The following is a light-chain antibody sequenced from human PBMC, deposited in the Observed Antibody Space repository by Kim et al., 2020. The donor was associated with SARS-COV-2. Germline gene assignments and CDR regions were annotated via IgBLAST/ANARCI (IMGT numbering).Light chain of an antibody. Sequence: SYELTQPPSVSVAPGKTARITCGGNNIGSKSVHWYQQKPGQAPVLVIYYDSDRPSGIPERFSGSNSGNTATLTISSVEAGDEADYYCQVWDSSSDHDVFGTGTKGTVL. CDR1: NIGSKS. CDR2: YDS. CDR3: QVWDSSSDHDV. J-gene: IGLJ1*01. V-gene: IGLV3-21*04.